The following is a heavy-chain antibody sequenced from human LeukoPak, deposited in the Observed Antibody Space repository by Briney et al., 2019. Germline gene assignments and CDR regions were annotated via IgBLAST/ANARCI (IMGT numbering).Heavy chain of an antibody. J-gene: IGHJ6*03. CDR1: GGSISSSSYY. D-gene: IGHD6-13*01. CDR3: ARMYSSSWYGGYYYYYYMDV. V-gene: IGHV4-39*07. CDR2: IYYIGST. Sequence: SETLSLTCTVSGGSISSSSYYWGWIRQPPGNGLEWIGSIYYIGSTYYNPSLKSRVTISVDTSKNQFSLKLSSVTAADTAVYYCARMYSSSWYGGYYYYYYMDVWGKGTTVTVSS.